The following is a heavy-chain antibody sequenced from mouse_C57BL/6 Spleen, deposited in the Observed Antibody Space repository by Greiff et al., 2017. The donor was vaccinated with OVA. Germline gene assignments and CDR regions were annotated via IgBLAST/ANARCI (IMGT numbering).Heavy chain of an antibody. V-gene: IGHV5-4*01. Sequence: EVQLVESGGGLVKPGGSLKLSCAASGFTFSSYAMSWVRQTPEKRLEWVATISDGGSYTYYPDNVKGRFTISRDNAKNNLYLQMSHLKSEDTAMYYCARDYYSKGAWFAYWGQGTLVTVSA. CDR1: GFTFSSYA. J-gene: IGHJ3*01. D-gene: IGHD2-5*01. CDR3: ARDYYSKGAWFAY. CDR2: ISDGGSYT.